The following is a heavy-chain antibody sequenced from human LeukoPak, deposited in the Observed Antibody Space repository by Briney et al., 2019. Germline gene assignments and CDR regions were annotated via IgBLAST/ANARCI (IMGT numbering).Heavy chain of an antibody. J-gene: IGHJ6*04. CDR3: AELGITMIGGV. CDR1: GFTFSNYN. Sequence: PGGSLRLSCAGSGFTFSNYNMNWVRQTPGKGLEWVSSISSGSSSIYCADSVKGRFTISRDNAKNSLYLQMNSLRAEDTAVHYCAELGITMIGGVWGKGTTVTISS. D-gene: IGHD3-10*02. V-gene: IGHV3-21*01. CDR2: ISSGSSSI.